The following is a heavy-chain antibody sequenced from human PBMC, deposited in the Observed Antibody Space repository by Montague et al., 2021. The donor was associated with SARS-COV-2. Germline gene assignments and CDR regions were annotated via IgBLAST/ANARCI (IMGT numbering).Heavy chain of an antibody. CDR3: AKVAGSHDTFDI. Sequence: SETLSLTCTDSGYSISTGYYWGWIRQPPGKGLEWIGTIYHSGSTYFNPSLKSRVTISVDTSKNQFSLNLSSVTAADTAVYYCAKVAGSHDTFDIWDRGTMVTVSS. CDR1: GYSISTGYY. CDR2: IYHSGST. V-gene: IGHV4-38-2*02. D-gene: IGHD6-19*01. J-gene: IGHJ3*02.